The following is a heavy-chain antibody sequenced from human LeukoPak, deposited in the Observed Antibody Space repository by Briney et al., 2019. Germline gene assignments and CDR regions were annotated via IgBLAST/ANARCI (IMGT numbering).Heavy chain of an antibody. D-gene: IGHD5-12*01. CDR3: ARDDSGYQKFDY. V-gene: IGHV4-39*07. J-gene: IGHJ4*02. CDR1: GGSISTTTYY. CDR2: IYYSGST. Sequence: SETLSLTCTVSGGSISTTTYYWGWIRQPPGKGLEWIGSIYYSGSTNYNPSLKSRVTISVDRSKNQFSLKLSSVTAADTAVYYCARDDSGYQKFDYWGQGTLVTVSS.